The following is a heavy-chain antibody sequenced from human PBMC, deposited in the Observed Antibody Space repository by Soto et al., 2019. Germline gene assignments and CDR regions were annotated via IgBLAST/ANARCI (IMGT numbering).Heavy chain of an antibody. Sequence: GGSVSLSCAASGFTFSSYEMNWVRQAPGKGLEWVSYISTRGSTKYYADSVKGRFTISRDDAKNSLYLQMNSLRVEDTAVYYCARAGVTSFGGVVDYSGMDVSGPGTPVTVHS. J-gene: IGHJ6*01. CDR1: GFTFSSYE. V-gene: IGHV3-48*03. CDR2: ISTRGSTK. D-gene: IGHD3-3*01. CDR3: ARAGVTSFGGVVDYSGMDV.